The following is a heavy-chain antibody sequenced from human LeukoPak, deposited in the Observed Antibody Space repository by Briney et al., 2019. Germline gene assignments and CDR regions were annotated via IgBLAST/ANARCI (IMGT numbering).Heavy chain of an antibody. V-gene: IGHV3-21*01. CDR3: ARAISVAGRGYYLDT. J-gene: IGHJ4*02. CDR2: ISSRSSYR. CDR1: GFTFSSYS. D-gene: IGHD6-19*01. Sequence: GGSLRLSCAASGFTFSSYSMNWVRQAPGKGLEWVSSISSRSSYRYYAGSVKGRFTIYRESAWTSLSLQMESLRADDTAVYYCARAISVAGRGYYLDTWGQGTLVIVSS.